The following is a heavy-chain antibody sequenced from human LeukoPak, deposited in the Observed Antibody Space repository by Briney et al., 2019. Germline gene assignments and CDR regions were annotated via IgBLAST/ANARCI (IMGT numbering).Heavy chain of an antibody. Sequence: GGSLRLSCAASGFSFNNYAMSWVRQAPGKGLEWVSGISDSGGYTYYADPVKGRITISRDNSKNTLYLQMNSLRAEDTAVYYCAKAQHCSGGSCYRDWGQGTLVTVSS. CDR1: GFSFNNYA. J-gene: IGHJ4*02. D-gene: IGHD2-15*01. CDR2: ISDSGGYT. CDR3: AKAQHCSGGSCYRD. V-gene: IGHV3-23*01.